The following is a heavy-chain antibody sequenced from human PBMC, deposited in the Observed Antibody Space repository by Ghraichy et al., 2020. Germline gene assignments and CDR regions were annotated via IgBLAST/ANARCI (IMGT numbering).Heavy chain of an antibody. J-gene: IGHJ4*02. CDR3: VKSMTTFGGVIDGFDY. D-gene: IGHD3-16*02. CDR2: ISWNSGSI. CDR1: GFTFDDYA. V-gene: IGHV3-9*01. Sequence: SLNISCAASGFTFDDYAMHWVRQVPGKGLEWVSGISWNSGSIGYADSVKGRFTISRDNAKSSLYLQMSSLRAEDTALYYCVKSMTTFGGVIDGFDYWGQGNLVTVAS.